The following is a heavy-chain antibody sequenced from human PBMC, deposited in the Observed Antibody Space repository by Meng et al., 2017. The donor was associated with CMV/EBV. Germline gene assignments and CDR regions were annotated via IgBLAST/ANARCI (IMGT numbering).Heavy chain of an antibody. CDR3: ARRNNYNYDYCGMDV. V-gene: IGHV1-18*01. J-gene: IGHJ6*02. Sequence: ASVPVSCKASGYTFTSYGISWVRQATGQGLEWMGWISAYKGNTNYAQKLQGRVTMTTDTSTSTAYTELKSRSSDDTAVYYCARRNNYNYDYCGMDVWGQGTTVTVSS. CDR1: GYTFTSYG. D-gene: IGHD4-11*01. CDR2: ISAYKGNT.